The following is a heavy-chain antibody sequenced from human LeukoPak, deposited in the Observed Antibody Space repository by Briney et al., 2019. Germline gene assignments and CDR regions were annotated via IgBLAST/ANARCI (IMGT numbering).Heavy chain of an antibody. CDR2: IYYSGST. CDR3: ARQSSGWYIDY. Sequence: PSETLSLTCAVYGGSFSGYYWSWIRQPPGKGLEWIGSIYYSGSTYYNPSLKSRVIISVDTSKNQCSLKLSSVTAADTAVYYCARQSSGWYIDYWGQGTLVTVSS. D-gene: IGHD6-19*01. J-gene: IGHJ4*02. CDR1: GGSFSGYY. V-gene: IGHV4-34*01.